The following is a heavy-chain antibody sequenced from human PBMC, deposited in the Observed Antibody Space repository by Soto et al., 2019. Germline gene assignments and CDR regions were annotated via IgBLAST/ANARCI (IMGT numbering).Heavy chain of an antibody. V-gene: IGHV3-30*18. Sequence: QVQMVESGGGVVQPGRSLRLSCAASGFSFSAYGLHWVRQAPGKGLEWLAVISNDGRNTYYAEDVKGRFTISRDNSKDTIFLQMNSLRGEDTAIYYCAKVIRADSTSSNFYYYSAMDVWGQGTTVTVSS. D-gene: IGHD6-6*01. CDR3: AKVIRADSTSSNFYYYSAMDV. CDR2: ISNDGRNT. J-gene: IGHJ6*02. CDR1: GFSFSAYG.